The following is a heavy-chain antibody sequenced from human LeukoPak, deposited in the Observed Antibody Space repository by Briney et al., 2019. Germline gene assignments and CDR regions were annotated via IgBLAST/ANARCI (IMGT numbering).Heavy chain of an antibody. Sequence: GASVKVSCKASGGTFSSYAINWVRQATGQGLEWMGWMNPNSGNTGYAQKFQGRVTMTRNTSISTAYMELSSLRSEDTAVYYCARSILEWLYYYYGMDVWGQGTTVTVSS. CDR2: MNPNSGNT. CDR3: ARSILEWLYYYYGMDV. CDR1: GGTFSSYA. V-gene: IGHV1-8*02. D-gene: IGHD3-3*01. J-gene: IGHJ6*02.